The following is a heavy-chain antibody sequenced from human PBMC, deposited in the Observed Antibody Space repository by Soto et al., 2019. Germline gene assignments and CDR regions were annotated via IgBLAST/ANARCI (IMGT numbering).Heavy chain of an antibody. D-gene: IGHD6-19*01. J-gene: IGHJ4*01. CDR2: ISSSSSYI. CDR1: RERVWISS. V-gene: IGHV3-21*06. Sequence: CGCLELGSASSRERVWISSMDVVRKDPGKGLEWVSSISSSSSYIYYGDSVKGRFTISRDDAKNSLYLQMNSLRAEDTAVYYFAKALWRTHSSGPFNDFWGHGSPVTGFS. CDR3: AKALWRTHSSGPFNDF.